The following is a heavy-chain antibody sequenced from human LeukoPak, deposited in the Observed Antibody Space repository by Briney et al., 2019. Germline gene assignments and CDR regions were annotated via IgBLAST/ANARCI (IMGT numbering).Heavy chain of an antibody. CDR3: ARDFDTDDN. CDR2: ISWNSGSI. Sequence: GGSLRLSCAASGFTFDDYAMHWVRQAPGKGLEWVSGISWNSGSIGYADSVKGRFTISRDNAKNSLYLQMNSLRVEDTAVYYCARDFDTDDNWDQGTLVTVSS. J-gene: IGHJ4*02. V-gene: IGHV3-9*01. CDR1: GFTFDDYA.